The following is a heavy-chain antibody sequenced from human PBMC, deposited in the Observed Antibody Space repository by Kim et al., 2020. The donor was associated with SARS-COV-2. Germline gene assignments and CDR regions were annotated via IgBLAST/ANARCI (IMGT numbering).Heavy chain of an antibody. D-gene: IGHD3-22*01. V-gene: IGHV4-34*01. J-gene: IGHJ4*02. CDR3: ATSNYYDSSGYVDY. Sequence: QSLKSRVTISVDTSKNQFSLKLSSVTAADTAVYYCATSNYYDSSGYVDYWGQGTLVTVSS.